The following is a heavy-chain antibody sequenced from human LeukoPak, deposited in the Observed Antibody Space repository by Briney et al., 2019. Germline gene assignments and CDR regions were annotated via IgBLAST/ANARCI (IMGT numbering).Heavy chain of an antibody. V-gene: IGHV3-30*04. J-gene: IGHJ4*02. D-gene: IGHD3-22*01. CDR1: GFTFSSYA. CDR3: AGDKTYYDSSGYHLY. Sequence: GGSLRLSCAASGFTFSSYAMHWVRQAPGKGLEWVAVISYDGSNKYYADSVKGRFTISRDNSKNTLYLQMNSLRAEDTAVYYCAGDKTYYDSSGYHLYWGQGTLVTVSS. CDR2: ISYDGSNK.